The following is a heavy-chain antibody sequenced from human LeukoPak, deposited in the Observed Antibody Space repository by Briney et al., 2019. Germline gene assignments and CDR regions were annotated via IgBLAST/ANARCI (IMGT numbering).Heavy chain of an antibody. Sequence: GGSLXXXCXAXGFTFSNAWXSWVRQAPGKGLEWVGRIKXKTVCWTTDYAAPVKGIFTISRDDSKNTLYLQMNSLKTEDTAVYYCTTDRYYDSSGYYYFDYWGQGTLVTVSS. J-gene: IGHJ4*02. V-gene: IGHV3-15*01. D-gene: IGHD3-22*01. CDR3: TTDRYYDSSGYYYFDY. CDR1: GFTFSNAW. CDR2: IKXKTVCWTT.